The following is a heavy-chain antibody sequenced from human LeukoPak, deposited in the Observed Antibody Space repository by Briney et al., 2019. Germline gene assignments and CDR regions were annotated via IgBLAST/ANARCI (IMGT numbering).Heavy chain of an antibody. D-gene: IGHD5-18*01. CDR3: ARAFALGGAMVTSNWFDP. V-gene: IGHV1-2*02. CDR1: GYTFTGYY. Sequence: ASVKVSCKASGYTFTGYYMHWVRQAPGQGLEWMGWINPNSGGTNYQGRVTMTRDTSISTAYMELSRLRSDDTAVYYCARAFALGGAMVTSNWFDPWGQGTLVTVSS. CDR2: INPNSGGT. J-gene: IGHJ5*02.